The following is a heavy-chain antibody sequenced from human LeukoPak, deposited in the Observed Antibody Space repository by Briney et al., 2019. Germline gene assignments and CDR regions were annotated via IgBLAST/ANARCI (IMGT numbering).Heavy chain of an antibody. Sequence: SEALSLTCTVSGGSINSYYWSWIRQPPGKGLEWIGHMYYSGGTNYNPSLKSRVTISVDTSRNQFSLKLSSVTAADTAVYYCTRRCKDAYTLYCFDYWGQGTLVTVSS. CDR2: MYYSGGT. V-gene: IGHV4-59*01. CDR1: GGSINSYY. D-gene: IGHD5-24*01. CDR3: TRRCKDAYTLYCFDY. J-gene: IGHJ4*02.